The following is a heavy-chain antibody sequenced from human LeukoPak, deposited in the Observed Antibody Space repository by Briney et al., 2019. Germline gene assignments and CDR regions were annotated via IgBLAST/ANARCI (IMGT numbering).Heavy chain of an antibody. CDR3: ARDRYSGTYPPAY. V-gene: IGHV3-48*04. J-gene: IGHJ4*02. CDR2: ISGSSGVI. CDR1: GFTFSTYT. Sequence: LPGGSLRLSCAASGFTFSTYTMNWVRQAPGKGLEWISFISGSSGVIYYADSVRGRFTISRDNAKNSLYLQMNSLRAEDTAVYYCARDRYSGTYPPAYWGQGTLVTVSS. D-gene: IGHD1-26*01.